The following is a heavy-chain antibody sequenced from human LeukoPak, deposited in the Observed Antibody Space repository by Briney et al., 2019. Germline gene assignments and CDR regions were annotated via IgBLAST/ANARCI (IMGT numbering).Heavy chain of an antibody. D-gene: IGHD4-17*01. V-gene: IGHV4-59*08. J-gene: IGHJ5*02. CDR1: GGSISSYY. CDR2: IYYSGST. CDR3: ARHADYGDYVGP. Sequence: PSETLSLTCTVPGGSISSYYWSWIRQPPGKGLEWIGYIYYSGSTNYNPSLKSRVTISVDTSKNQFSLKLSSVTAADTAVYYCARHADYGDYVGPWGQGTLVTVSS.